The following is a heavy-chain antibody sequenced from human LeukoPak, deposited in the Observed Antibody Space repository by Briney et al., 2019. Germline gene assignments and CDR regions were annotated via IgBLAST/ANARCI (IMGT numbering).Heavy chain of an antibody. J-gene: IGHJ5*02. CDR3: ARAIDYYGSGSYINWFDP. D-gene: IGHD3-10*01. Sequence: PGRSLRLSCAASGFNFSNYAMHWVRQAPGKGLEWVAVISYEGNNKYYADSVKGRFTISRDNSKNKQYLQMNSLRAEDTAVYYCARAIDYYGSGSYINWFDPWGQGTLVTVSS. CDR2: ISYEGNNK. CDR1: GFNFSNYA. V-gene: IGHV3-30*04.